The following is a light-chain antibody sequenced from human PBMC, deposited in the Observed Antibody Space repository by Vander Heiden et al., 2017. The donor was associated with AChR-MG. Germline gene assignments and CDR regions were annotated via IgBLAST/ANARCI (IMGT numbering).Light chain of an antibody. Sequence: SNVLTQPPSVSVAPGNTARITFRAGHLGSPSTHWYQEQSGQAPVLVVFDDSARPSGIPARFSGSHSGNAATLTVSRVEAGDEADYFCQVWDPRGDRICGGGTKLTVL. J-gene: IGLJ2*01. CDR1: HLGSPS. V-gene: IGLV3-21*03. CDR2: DDS. CDR3: QVWDPRGDRI.